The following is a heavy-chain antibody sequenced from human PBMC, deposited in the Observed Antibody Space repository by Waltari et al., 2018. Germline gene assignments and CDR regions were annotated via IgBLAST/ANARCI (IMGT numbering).Heavy chain of an antibody. J-gene: IGHJ4*02. CDR2: INHSGST. Sequence: QVQLQQWGAGLLKPSETLSLTCAVYGGSFSGYYWSWIRQPPGKGLEWIGEINHSGSTNSNPSLKSRVTISVDTSKNQFSLKLSSVTAADTAVYYCARGGGNWGSDYWGQGTLVTVSS. CDR3: ARGGGNWGSDY. CDR1: GGSFSGYY. D-gene: IGHD7-27*01. V-gene: IGHV4-34*01.